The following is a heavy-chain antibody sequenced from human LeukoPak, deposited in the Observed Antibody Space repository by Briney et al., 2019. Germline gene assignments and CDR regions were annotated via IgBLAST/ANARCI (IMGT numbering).Heavy chain of an antibody. CDR1: GYIFTSYG. J-gene: IGHJ5*02. CDR2: ISTNNGKT. V-gene: IGHV1-18*01. Sequence: ASVEVYCKASGYIFTSYGIRWVRKASGQGFDWIGRISTNNGKTKYAQKIQDRVTMTTETPTRTAYMELRSLRSDDTAVYYCARTLEVNWFDPWGQETLVTVFS. CDR3: ARTLEVNWFDP.